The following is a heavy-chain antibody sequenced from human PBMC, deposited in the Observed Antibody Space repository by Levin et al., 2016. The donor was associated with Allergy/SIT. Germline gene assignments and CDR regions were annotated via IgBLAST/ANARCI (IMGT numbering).Heavy chain of an antibody. V-gene: IGHV3-11*06. D-gene: IGHD3-10*01. CDR2: ISSSSSYT. CDR3: ASMGSGSYYFDY. Sequence: RQAPGKGLEWVSYISSSSSYTNYADSVKGRFTISRDNAKNSLYLQMNSLRAEDTAVYYCASMGSGSYYFDYWGQGTLVTVSS. J-gene: IGHJ4*02.